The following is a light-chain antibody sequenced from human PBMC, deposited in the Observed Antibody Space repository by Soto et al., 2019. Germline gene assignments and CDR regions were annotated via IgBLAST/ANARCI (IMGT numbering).Light chain of an antibody. J-gene: IGLJ1*01. CDR2: EVN. Sequence: QSALTQPASVSGSPGQSITISCAGSNSDVGNYDLVSWYQQHPGKAPKLMICEVNKRPSGVSNRFSGSKSGNTASLTISGLQAEDEADYYCCSYAGTVAYVFGPGTKLTVL. V-gene: IGLV2-23*02. CDR3: CSYAGTVAYV. CDR1: NSDVGNYDL.